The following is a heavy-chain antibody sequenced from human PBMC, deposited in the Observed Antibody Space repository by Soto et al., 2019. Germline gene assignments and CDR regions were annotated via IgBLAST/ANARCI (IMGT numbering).Heavy chain of an antibody. D-gene: IGHD2-8*01. CDR2: VSGGGENT. Sequence: GGSLRLSGTGSGFTFSNFGMTWFRQAPGKGLEWVSTVSGGGENTHYADFVEGRFTISRDNSKNAVFLQMSGLRAEDTAIYYCARDVGNAVSLFDYWGQGTLVTVSS. CDR3: ARDVGNAVSLFDY. J-gene: IGHJ4*02. V-gene: IGHV3-23*01. CDR1: GFTFSNFG.